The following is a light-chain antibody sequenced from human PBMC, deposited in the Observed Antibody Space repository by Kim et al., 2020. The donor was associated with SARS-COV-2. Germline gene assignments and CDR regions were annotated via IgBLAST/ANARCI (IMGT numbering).Light chain of an antibody. CDR2: GKN. V-gene: IGLV3-19*01. CDR1: SLRSYF. CDR3: NSRDSSGNHWV. J-gene: IGLJ3*02. Sequence: ALGQTVRTTRQGDSLRSYFASWYQQKPGQAPVLFIYGKNNRPSGIPDRFSGSSSGNTASLTITGAQAEDEADYCCNSRDSSGNHWVFGGGTQLTVL.